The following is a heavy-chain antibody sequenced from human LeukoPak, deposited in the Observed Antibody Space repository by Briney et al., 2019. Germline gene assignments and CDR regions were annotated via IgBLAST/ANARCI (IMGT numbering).Heavy chain of an antibody. V-gene: IGHV1-8*01. CDR3: ARGYDILTGYSGGY. CDR2: MNPNSGNT. Sequence: ASVKVSCKASGYTFTSYDINWVRQATGPGLEWMGWMNPNSGNTGYAQKFQGRVTMTRNTSISTAYMELSSLRSEDTAVYYCARGYDILTGYSGGYWGQGTLVTVSS. J-gene: IGHJ4*02. CDR1: GYTFTSYD. D-gene: IGHD3-9*01.